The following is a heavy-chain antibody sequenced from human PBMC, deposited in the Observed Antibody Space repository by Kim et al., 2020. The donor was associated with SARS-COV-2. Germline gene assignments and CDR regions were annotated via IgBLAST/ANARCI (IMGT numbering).Heavy chain of an antibody. CDR1: GFTFSSYE. J-gene: IGHJ3*02. V-gene: IGHV3-48*03. CDR3: ARYGAHDYGDYHGAFDI. Sequence: GGSLRLSCAASGFTFSSYEMNWVRQAPGKGLEWVSYISSSGSTIYYADSVKGRFTISRDNAKNSLYLQMNSLRAEDTAVYYCARYGAHDYGDYHGAFDIWGQGTMVTVSS. D-gene: IGHD4-17*01. CDR2: ISSSGSTI.